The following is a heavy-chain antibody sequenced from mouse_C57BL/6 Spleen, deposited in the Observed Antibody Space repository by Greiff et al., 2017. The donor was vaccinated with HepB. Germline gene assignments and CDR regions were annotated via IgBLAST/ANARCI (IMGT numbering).Heavy chain of an antibody. Sequence: DVMLVESGGGLVKPGGSLKLSCAASGFTFSSYAMSWVRQTPEKRLEWVATISDGGSYTYYPDNVKGRFTISRDNAKNNLYLQMSHLKSEDTAMYYCAREGLYGYDGYYFDYWGQGTTLTVSS. D-gene: IGHD2-2*01. J-gene: IGHJ2*01. CDR2: ISDGGSYT. V-gene: IGHV5-4*01. CDR3: AREGLYGYDGYYFDY. CDR1: GFTFSSYA.